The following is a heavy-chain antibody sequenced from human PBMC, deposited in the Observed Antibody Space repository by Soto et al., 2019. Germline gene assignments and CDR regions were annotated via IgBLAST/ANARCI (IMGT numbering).Heavy chain of an antibody. CDR1: GFTVSSNY. D-gene: IGHD3-9*01. Sequence: GGSLRLSCAASGFTVSSNYMSWVRQAPGKGLEWVSVIYSGGSTYYADSVKGRFTISRHNSKNTLYLQMNSLRAEDTAVYYCARAEGRYFDWLGAFDIWGQGTMVTVSS. CDR3: ARAEGRYFDWLGAFDI. V-gene: IGHV3-53*04. CDR2: IYSGGST. J-gene: IGHJ3*02.